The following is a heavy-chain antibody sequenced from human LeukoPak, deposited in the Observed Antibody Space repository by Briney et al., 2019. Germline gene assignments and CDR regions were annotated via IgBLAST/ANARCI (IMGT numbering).Heavy chain of an antibody. Sequence: GGSLRLSCAASGFTFSSYEMNWVRQAPGKGLEWVSYISSGGSTIYYADSVKGRFTISRDNAKNSLYLQMNSLRAEDTAVYYWTKDSMSALDYWGQGTMVTVSS. CDR1: GFTFSSYE. CDR3: TKDSMSALDY. CDR2: ISSGGSTI. V-gene: IGHV3-48*03. J-gene: IGHJ4*02. D-gene: IGHD3-3*01.